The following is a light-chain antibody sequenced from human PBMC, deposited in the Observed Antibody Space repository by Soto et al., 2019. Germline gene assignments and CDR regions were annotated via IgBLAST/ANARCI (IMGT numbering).Light chain of an antibody. J-gene: IGLJ3*02. Sequence: QSVLTQPPSASGTPGQRVTVSCSGSSSNIGSNTVNWYQQLPGTAPKLLIYSNNQRPSWVPDRFSGSKSGTSVSLAISGLQSEDEADYYCAAWDDSLNGLVIGGGTKVTVL. V-gene: IGLV1-44*01. CDR1: SSNIGSNT. CDR3: AAWDDSLNGLV. CDR2: SNN.